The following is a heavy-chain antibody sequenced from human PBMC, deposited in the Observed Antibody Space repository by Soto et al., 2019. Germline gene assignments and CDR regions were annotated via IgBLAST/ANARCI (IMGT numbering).Heavy chain of an antibody. Sequence: QVQLVQSGAEVKKPGASVKVSCKASGYTFSTYGFRWVRQAPGQGLEWMGWIGAYNDDTNYAQNFQGRVTMTTDTSTTTSYMELRNLRSDDTAVYFCARDWRGAEGFDPWGQGTLVTVSS. V-gene: IGHV1-18*01. CDR3: ARDWRGAEGFDP. CDR2: IGAYNDDT. CDR1: GYTFSTYG. D-gene: IGHD3-3*01. J-gene: IGHJ5*02.